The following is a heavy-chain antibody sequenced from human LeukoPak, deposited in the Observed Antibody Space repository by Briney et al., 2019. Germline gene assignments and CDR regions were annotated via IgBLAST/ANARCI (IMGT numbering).Heavy chain of an antibody. D-gene: IGHD6-19*01. J-gene: IGHJ3*02. Sequence: ASVKVSCKASGYTFTGYYMHWVRQAPGQGLEWMGRINPNSGGTNYAQKFQGRVTMTRDTSISTAYMELSRLRSDDTAVYYCARVYSSGWSAIGAFDIWGQGTMVTVSS. CDR3: ARVYSSGWSAIGAFDI. V-gene: IGHV1-2*06. CDR2: INPNSGGT. CDR1: GYTFTGYY.